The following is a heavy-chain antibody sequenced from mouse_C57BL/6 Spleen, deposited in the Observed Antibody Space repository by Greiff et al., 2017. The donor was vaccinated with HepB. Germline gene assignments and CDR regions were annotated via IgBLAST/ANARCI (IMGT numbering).Heavy chain of an antibody. V-gene: IGHV1-9*01. Sequence: QVQLQQSGAELMKPGASVKLSCKATGYTFTGYWIEWVKQRPGHGLEWIGEILPGSGSTNYNEKFKGKATFTADTSSNTAYMQLSSLTTEDSAIYYCARCPLYYGSSYVYFDYWGQGTTLTVSS. CDR3: ARCPLYYGSSYVYFDY. D-gene: IGHD1-1*01. J-gene: IGHJ2*01. CDR2: ILPGSGST. CDR1: GYTFTGYW.